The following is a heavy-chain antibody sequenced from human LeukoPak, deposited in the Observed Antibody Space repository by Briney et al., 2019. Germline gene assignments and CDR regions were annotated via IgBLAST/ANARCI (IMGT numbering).Heavy chain of an antibody. Sequence: ASVKVSCKASGYTFTCYDINWVRQATGQGLEWMGWMNPNSGNTGYAQKFQGRVTMTRNTTISTAYMGLSSLRSEDTAVYYCARATDSSGYPGYYYYMDVWGKGTTVTVSS. CDR3: ARATDSSGYPGYYYYMDV. D-gene: IGHD3-22*01. CDR1: GYTFTCYD. V-gene: IGHV1-8*01. J-gene: IGHJ6*03. CDR2: MNPNSGNT.